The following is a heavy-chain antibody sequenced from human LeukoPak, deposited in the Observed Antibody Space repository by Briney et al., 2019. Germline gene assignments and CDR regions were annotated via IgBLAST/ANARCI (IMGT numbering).Heavy chain of an antibody. V-gene: IGHV3-20*04. Sequence: PGGSLRLSCAASGFTVSSNYMSWVRQAPGKGLEWVSGINWNGGSTGYADSVKGRFTISRDNAKNSLYLQMNSLRAEDTALYYCARLAVAGRGFVDYWGQGTLVTVSS. CDR2: INWNGGST. J-gene: IGHJ4*02. D-gene: IGHD6-19*01. CDR3: ARLAVAGRGFVDY. CDR1: GFTVSSNY.